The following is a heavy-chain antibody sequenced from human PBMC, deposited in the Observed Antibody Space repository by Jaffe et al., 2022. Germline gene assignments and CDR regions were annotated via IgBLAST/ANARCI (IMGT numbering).Heavy chain of an antibody. Sequence: QVQLVESGGGVVQPGGSLRLSCAASGFTFSSYGMHWVRQAPGKGLEWVAFIRYDGSNKYYADSVKGRFTISRDNSKNTLYLQMNSLRAEDTAVYYCAKERLNIWFGELSGSPPKTFDYWGQGTLVTVSS. CDR2: IRYDGSNK. V-gene: IGHV3-30*02. CDR1: GFTFSSYG. J-gene: IGHJ4*02. D-gene: IGHD3-10*01. CDR3: AKERLNIWFGELSGSPPKTFDY.